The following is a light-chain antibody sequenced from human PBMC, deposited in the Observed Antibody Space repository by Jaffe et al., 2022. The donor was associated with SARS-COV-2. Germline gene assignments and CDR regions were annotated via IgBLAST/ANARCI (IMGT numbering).Light chain of an antibody. V-gene: IGKV1-5*03. J-gene: IGKJ4*01. Sequence: DIQMTQSPSTLSTSVGDKVTITCRASQSIGTWLAWYQQKPGKAPKLLIYKASTLKSGVPSRFSGSGSGTEFTLTISSLQPDDFATYYCQHYNTYPALTFGGGTKVEIK. CDR3: QHYNTYPALT. CDR2: KAS. CDR1: QSIGTW.